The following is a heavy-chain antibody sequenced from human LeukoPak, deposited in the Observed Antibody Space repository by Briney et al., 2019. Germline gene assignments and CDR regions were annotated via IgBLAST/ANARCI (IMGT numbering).Heavy chain of an antibody. V-gene: IGHV4-59*01. Sequence: SETLSLTCTVSGGSITNSYWNWIRQSPGKGLEWIGYINYSGSTNYNPSLKSRVTISVDTSKNQFSLKLSSVTAADTVVYFCASKPVVPASQGHYFDSWGPGILVTVSS. CDR3: ASKPVVPASQGHYFDS. J-gene: IGHJ4*02. CDR2: INYSGST. D-gene: IGHD4-23*01. CDR1: GGSITNSY.